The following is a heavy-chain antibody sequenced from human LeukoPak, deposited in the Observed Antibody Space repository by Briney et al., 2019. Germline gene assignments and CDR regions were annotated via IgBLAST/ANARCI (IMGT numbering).Heavy chain of an antibody. CDR3: AREKAMVTAYYYYMDV. J-gene: IGHJ6*03. CDR2: IKLDGSEK. D-gene: IGHD2-21*02. Sequence: GGSLRLSCAASGFTFTNYWMSWVRQAPGKGLEGVANIKLDGSEKYYVDSVKGRFTISRDNAKNSLYLQMNSLRAEDTAVYYCAREKAMVTAYYYYMDVWGKGTTVTVSS. CDR1: GFTFTNYW. V-gene: IGHV3-7*01.